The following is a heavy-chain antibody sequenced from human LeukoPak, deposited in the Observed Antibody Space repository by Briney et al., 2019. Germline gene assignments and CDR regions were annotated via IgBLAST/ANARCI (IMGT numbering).Heavy chain of an antibody. J-gene: IGHJ3*02. CDR1: GYSISSGYY. D-gene: IGHD6-6*01. Sequence: PSETLSLTCAVSGYSISSGYYWGWIRQPPVKGLEWIGSIYHSGSTYYNPSLKSRVTISVDTSKNQFSLKLSSVTAADTAVYYCARLDIEYSSSATTFDIWGQGTMGTVSS. CDR3: ARLDIEYSSSATTFDI. V-gene: IGHV4-38-2*01. CDR2: IYHSGST.